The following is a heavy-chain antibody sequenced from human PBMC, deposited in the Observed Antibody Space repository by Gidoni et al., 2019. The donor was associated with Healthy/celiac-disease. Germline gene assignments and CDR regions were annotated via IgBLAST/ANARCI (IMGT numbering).Heavy chain of an antibody. CDR3: AKEVDGGNSESGAFDI. D-gene: IGHD2-21*02. J-gene: IGHJ3*02. V-gene: IGHV3-23*01. CDR1: GVTFSSYA. CDR2: ISGSGGST. Sequence: EVQLLESGGGLVQPGGSLRLSCAASGVTFSSYAMSWVRQAPGKGLEWVSAISGSGGSTYYADSVKGRFTISRDNSKNTLYLQMNSLRAEDTAVYYCAKEVDGGNSESGAFDIWGQGTMVTVSS.